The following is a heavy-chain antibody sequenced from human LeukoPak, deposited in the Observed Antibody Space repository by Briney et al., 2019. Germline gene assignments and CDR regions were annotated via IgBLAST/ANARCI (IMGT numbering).Heavy chain of an antibody. V-gene: IGHV3-9*01. CDR3: ARLGPASSGWPESFDY. CDR1: GFIFNNYA. J-gene: IGHJ4*02. D-gene: IGHD6-19*01. Sequence: GGSLRLSCAGSGFIFNNYAMHWVRQPPGKGLEWVSGISWNSGSIDYVDSVKGRFTISRDNAKNSLDLQMNSLRVEDTAVYYCARLGPASSGWPESFDYWGQGTLVTVSS. CDR2: ISWNSGSI.